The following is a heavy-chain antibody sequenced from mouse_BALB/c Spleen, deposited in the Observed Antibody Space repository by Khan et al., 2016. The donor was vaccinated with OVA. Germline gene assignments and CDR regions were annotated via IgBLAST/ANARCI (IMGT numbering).Heavy chain of an antibody. CDR2: INPTNGGT. Sequence: QVQLQQPGAELVKPGASVKLSCKASGYTFTNFYMYWVRQRPGQGLEWIGQINPTNGGTNFNEKFKTKATLTVDKSSSTAYMQLSSLTSEDSAVLFCISSPLCDGNWNQAWFAYWGQGTLVTVSA. V-gene: IGHV1S81*02. CDR1: GYTFTNFY. D-gene: IGHD2-1*01. J-gene: IGHJ3*01. CDR3: ISSPLCDGNWNQAWFAY.